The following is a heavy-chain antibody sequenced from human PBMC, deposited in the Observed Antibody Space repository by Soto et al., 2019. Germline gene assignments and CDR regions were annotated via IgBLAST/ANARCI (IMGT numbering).Heavy chain of an antibody. CDR2: ISGSGGST. J-gene: IGHJ4*02. CDR1: GFTFSSYA. Sequence: GGSLRLSCAASGFTFSSYAMSWVRQAPGKGLEWVSAISGSGGSTYYADSVKGRFTISGDNSKNTLYLQMNSLRAEDMAVEYCAKKGLLDIVVVVAATKHSYYFDYWGQGTLVTVSS. V-gene: IGHV3-23*01. D-gene: IGHD2-15*01. CDR3: AKKGLLDIVVVVAATKHSYYFDY.